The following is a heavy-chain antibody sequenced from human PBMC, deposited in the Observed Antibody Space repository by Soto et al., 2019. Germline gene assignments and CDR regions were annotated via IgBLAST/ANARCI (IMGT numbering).Heavy chain of an antibody. CDR3: ARMYSSGSGWFHP. CDR2: FYSSGSI. Sequence: SETLSLTCFVAGYSITAGGYYLSWIRHHPGKGLEWIGSFYSSGSIIYNPSLRSRVSISGDTSSNQFSMSLTSVTAADTARYYCARMYSSGSGWFHPWGQGALVTVSS. CDR1: GYSITAGGYY. J-gene: IGHJ5*02. V-gene: IGHV4-31*03. D-gene: IGHD6-19*01.